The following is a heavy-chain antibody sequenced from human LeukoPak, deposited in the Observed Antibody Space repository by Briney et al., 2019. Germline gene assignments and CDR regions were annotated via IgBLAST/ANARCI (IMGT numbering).Heavy chain of an antibody. CDR1: GFTFSSYW. CDR2: INSDESST. J-gene: IGHJ6*03. D-gene: IGHD3-10*01. V-gene: IGHV3-74*01. Sequence: GGSLRLSCAASGFTFSSYWMHWVRQAPGKGLVWVSRINSDESSTSYADSVKGRFTISRDNAKNTLYLQMNGLRAEDTAVYYCARDRGSYYYYYMDVWGKGTTVTVSS. CDR3: ARDRGSYYYYYMDV.